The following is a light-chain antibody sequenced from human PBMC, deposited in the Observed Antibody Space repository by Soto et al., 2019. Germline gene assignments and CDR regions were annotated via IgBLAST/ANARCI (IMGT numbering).Light chain of an antibody. CDR2: DDS. J-gene: IGKJ1*01. CDR3: HQYNSYPRT. Sequence: DIQMTQSPSTLSASFGDRFTITCRASQSIRSWLAWYQQKTGKAPELLIYDDSSLNRGVPSRLSGSGSGKDFTLTISRLQPDDFATYYCHQYNSYPRTFGHGTKVDIK. V-gene: IGKV1-5*01. CDR1: QSIRSW.